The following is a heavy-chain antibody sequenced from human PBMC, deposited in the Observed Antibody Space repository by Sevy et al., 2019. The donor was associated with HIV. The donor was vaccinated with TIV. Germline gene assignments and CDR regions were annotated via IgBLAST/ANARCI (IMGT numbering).Heavy chain of an antibody. CDR1: GLTLSGYG. CDR2: ISYDGSNK. Sequence: GGSLRLSCVASGLTLSGYGMHWVRQAPGNGLEWVAAISYDGSNKYYADSLKGRLTISRDDSKNTLFLQMNNVRPEDTAVYYCAKDASSQWLNYYFDYWGQGTLVTVSS. V-gene: IGHV3-30*18. D-gene: IGHD6-19*01. J-gene: IGHJ4*02. CDR3: AKDASSQWLNYYFDY.